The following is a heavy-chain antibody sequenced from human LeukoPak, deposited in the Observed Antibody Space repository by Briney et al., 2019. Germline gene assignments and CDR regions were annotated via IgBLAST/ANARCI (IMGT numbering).Heavy chain of an antibody. CDR1: GFTFSNSA. D-gene: IGHD3-9*01. V-gene: IGHV3-21*01. Sequence: GGSLRLSCAASGFTFSNSAMNWVRQVPGKGLEWVSSIDYDSSHIYYAASVRGRFTISKDNARNSVYLQMNSLRVEDTAVYYCARDPLRYLRVGHYDYWGQGTLVAVSS. CDR2: IDYDSSHI. J-gene: IGHJ4*02. CDR3: ARDPLRYLRVGHYDY.